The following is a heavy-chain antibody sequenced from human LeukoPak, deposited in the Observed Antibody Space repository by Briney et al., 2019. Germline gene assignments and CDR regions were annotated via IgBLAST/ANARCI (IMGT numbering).Heavy chain of an antibody. CDR2: IYYSGNT. J-gene: IGHJ4*02. V-gene: IGHV4-59*08. CDR3: ARSWSSSLPFGY. D-gene: IGHD6-13*01. CDR1: GGSINDDY. Sequence: KSSETLSLTCTVSGGSINDDYWTWIRQPPGKGLEWIGYIYYSGNTNYNPSLKSRVTISVDTSKNQFSLKLSSMTAADTAVYYCARSWSSSLPFGYWGQGTLVTVSS.